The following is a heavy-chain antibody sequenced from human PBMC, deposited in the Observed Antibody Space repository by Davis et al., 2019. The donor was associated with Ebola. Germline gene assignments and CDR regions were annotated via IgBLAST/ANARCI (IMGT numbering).Heavy chain of an antibody. J-gene: IGHJ4*02. CDR3: ARIAGSSWYERWVDY. CDR1: GFSLSNARMG. Sequence: SGPTLVKPTQTLTLTCTFSGFSLSNARMGVSWIRQPPGKALEWLAHIFSNDEKSYSTSLKSRLTISKDTSKSQVVLTMTNMDPVDTATYYCARIAGSSWYERWVDYWGQGTLVTVSS. D-gene: IGHD6-13*01. V-gene: IGHV2-26*01. CDR2: IFSNDEK.